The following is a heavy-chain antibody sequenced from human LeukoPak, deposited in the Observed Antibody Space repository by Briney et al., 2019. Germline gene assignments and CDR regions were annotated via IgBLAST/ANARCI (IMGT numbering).Heavy chain of an antibody. D-gene: IGHD3-10*01. Sequence: RPGGSLRLSCAASGFTFSSYGMHWVRQAPGKGLEWVAVIWYDGSNKYYADSVEGRFTISRDNSKNTLYLQMNSLRAEDTAVYYCAKVHGSGSFKDFYYYGVDVWGQGTTVTVSS. V-gene: IGHV3-30*02. CDR3: AKVHGSGSFKDFYYYGVDV. CDR2: IWYDGSNK. J-gene: IGHJ6*02. CDR1: GFTFSSYG.